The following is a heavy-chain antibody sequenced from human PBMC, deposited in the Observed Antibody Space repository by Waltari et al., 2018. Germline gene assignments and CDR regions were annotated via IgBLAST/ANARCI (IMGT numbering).Heavy chain of an antibody. J-gene: IGHJ4*02. D-gene: IGHD4-17*01. Sequence: EVQLVESGGGLIQPGGSMRLSCAASGFTVSSNYMSWVRQAPGKGLEWVSVIYSGGSTYYADSVKGRFTISRDNSKNTLYLQMNSLRAEDTAVYYCARDLDGDYSFDYWGQGTLVTVSS. CDR1: GFTVSSNY. CDR3: ARDLDGDYSFDY. V-gene: IGHV3-53*01. CDR2: IYSGGST.